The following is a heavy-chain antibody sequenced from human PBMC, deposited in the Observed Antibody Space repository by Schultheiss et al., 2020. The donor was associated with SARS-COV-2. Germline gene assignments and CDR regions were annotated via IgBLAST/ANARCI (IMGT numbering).Heavy chain of an antibody. Sequence: SETLSLTCTVSGGSISSYYWGWIRQPPGKGLEWIGSIYTSGSTNYNPSLKSRVTMSVDTSKNHLSLRVRSVSAADTAVYYCATRYVLRFLEWLPFDYWGQGTLVTVSS. V-gene: IGHV4-4*07. CDR2: IYTSGST. CDR1: GGSISSYY. CDR3: ATRYVLRFLEWLPFDY. J-gene: IGHJ4*02. D-gene: IGHD3-3*01.